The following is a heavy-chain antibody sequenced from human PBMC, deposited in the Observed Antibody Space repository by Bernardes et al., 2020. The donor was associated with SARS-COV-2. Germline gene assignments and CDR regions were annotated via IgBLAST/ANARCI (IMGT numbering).Heavy chain of an antibody. J-gene: IGHJ4*02. CDR3: AKDRSPLAVAEPFDY. V-gene: IGHV3-23*01. CDR1: GFTFNTHA. D-gene: IGHD6-19*01. Sequence: GGSLRLSWSASGFTFNTHAMSWVRQAPGKGLEWVSAITGSGANTFYADSVKGRFTISRDNSKNTLYLQMSSLRAEDTAIYFCAKDRSPLAVAEPFDYWGQGSLVSVSS. CDR2: ITGSGANT.